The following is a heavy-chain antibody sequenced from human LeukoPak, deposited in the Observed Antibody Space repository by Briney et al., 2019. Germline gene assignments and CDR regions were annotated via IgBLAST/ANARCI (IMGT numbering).Heavy chain of an antibody. V-gene: IGHV4-59*01. D-gene: IGHD1-7*01. CDR1: GGSISSYY. CDR2: IYYSGST. CDR3: ARVGITGTTSVDY. J-gene: IGHJ4*02. Sequence: SETLSLTCTVSGGSISSYYWSWIRQPPGKGLEWIGYIYYSGSTNYNPSLKSRVTISVDTSKNQFSLKLSSVTAADTAVYYWARVGITGTTSVDYWGQGTLVTVSS.